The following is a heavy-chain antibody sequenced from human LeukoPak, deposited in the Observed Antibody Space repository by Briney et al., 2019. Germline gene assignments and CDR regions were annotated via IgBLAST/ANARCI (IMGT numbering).Heavy chain of an antibody. D-gene: IGHD3-22*01. J-gene: IGHJ4*02. CDR3: ARGASGAYYVDY. CDR2: ISGSGGST. Sequence: GGSLRLSCAASGFTFSSYAMSWVRQAPGKGLEWVSAISGSGGSTYYADSVKGRFTISRDNSKNTVDLQMNSLRAEDTAVYYCARGASGAYYVDYWGQGTLVTVSS. CDR1: GFTFSSYA. V-gene: IGHV3-23*01.